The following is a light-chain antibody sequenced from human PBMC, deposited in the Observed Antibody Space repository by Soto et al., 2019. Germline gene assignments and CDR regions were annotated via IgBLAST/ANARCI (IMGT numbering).Light chain of an antibody. Sequence: EVVMTQSPGTLSLSPKETAKLSCMASQSVGTSYLAWYQQKPGQAPRLLIYAASSRATGIPDRFTGSGSGTDFALTICRLEPEDFAVYFCQQHGSSPLTFGGGTKVDIK. CDR2: AAS. V-gene: IGKV3-20*01. J-gene: IGKJ4*01. CDR1: QSVGTSY. CDR3: QQHGSSPLT.